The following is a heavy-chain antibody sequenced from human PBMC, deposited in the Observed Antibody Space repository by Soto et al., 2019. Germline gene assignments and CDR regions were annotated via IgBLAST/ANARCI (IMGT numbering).Heavy chain of an antibody. V-gene: IGHV1-8*01. D-gene: IGHD4-17*01. CDR2: MNPNSGNT. Sequence: QVQLVQSGAEVKKPGASVKVSCKASGYTFTSYDINWVRQATGQGLEWMGWMNPNSGNTRYAQKFQGRVTMTRNTSISAAQMQRSGLRPPDTAVYYWARTRHGDNADYWGQGALVTVAP. CDR3: ARTRHGDNADY. J-gene: IGHJ4*02. CDR1: GYTFTSYD.